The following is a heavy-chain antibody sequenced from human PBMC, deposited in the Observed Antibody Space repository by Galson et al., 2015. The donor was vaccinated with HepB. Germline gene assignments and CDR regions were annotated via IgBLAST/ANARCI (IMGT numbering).Heavy chain of an antibody. J-gene: IGHJ4*02. CDR2: IIPILGIA. CDR1: GGTFSSYT. V-gene: IGHV1-69*04. CDR3: ARDSLVTAVNYFDY. Sequence: SVKVSCKASGGTFSSYTISWVRQAPGQGLEWMGRIIPILGIANYAQKFQGRVTITADKSTSTAYMELSSLRSEDTAVYYCARDSLVTAVNYFDYWGQGTLVTVSS. D-gene: IGHD2-21*02.